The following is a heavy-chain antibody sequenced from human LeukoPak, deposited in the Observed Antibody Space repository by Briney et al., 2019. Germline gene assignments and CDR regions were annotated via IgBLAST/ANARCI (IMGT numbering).Heavy chain of an antibody. CDR1: GFTFSSYE. V-gene: IGHV3-48*03. D-gene: IGHD5-12*01. CDR3: AINGGGDSGYGNFDY. CDR2: ISSSGSTI. J-gene: IGHJ4*02. Sequence: PGGSLRLSCAASGFTFSSYEMNWVRQAPGKGLEWVSYISSSGSTIYYADSVKGRFTSSRDNAKNSLYLQMNSLRAEDTALYYCAINGGGDSGYGNFDYWGQGTLVTVSS.